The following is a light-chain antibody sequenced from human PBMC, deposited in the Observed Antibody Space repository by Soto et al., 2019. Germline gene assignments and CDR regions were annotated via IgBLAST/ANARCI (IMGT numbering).Light chain of an antibody. CDR3: SSYASSTHVV. CDR1: SSDVSGYNY. Sequence: QSVLTQPASVSGSPGQSITISCTGTSSDVSGYNYVSWYQQHPGKAPKLMIYEVSNRPSGVSSRFSGSKSGNTASLTISGLQAEDEADYYCSSYASSTHVVFGGGTKLTVL. J-gene: IGLJ2*01. V-gene: IGLV2-14*01. CDR2: EVS.